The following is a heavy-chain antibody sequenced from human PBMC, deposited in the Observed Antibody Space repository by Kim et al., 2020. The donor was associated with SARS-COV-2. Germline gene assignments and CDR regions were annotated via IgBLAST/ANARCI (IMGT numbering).Heavy chain of an antibody. CDR2: ISYDGSNK. CDR1: GFTFSSYA. V-gene: IGHV3-30*04. J-gene: IGHJ6*02. Sequence: GGSLRLSCAASGFTFSSYAMHWVRQAPGKGLEWVAVISYDGSNKYYADSVKGRFTISRDNSKNTLYLQMNSLRAEDTAVYYCARGLGSGPAPYYYYGMDVWGQGTTVTVSS. CDR3: ARGLGSGPAPYYYYGMDV. D-gene: IGHD3-10*01.